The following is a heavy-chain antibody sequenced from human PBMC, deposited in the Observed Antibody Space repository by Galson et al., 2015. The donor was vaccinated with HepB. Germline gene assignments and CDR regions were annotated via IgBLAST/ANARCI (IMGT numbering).Heavy chain of an antibody. V-gene: IGHV3-23*01. CDR2: ISNDGNTP. CDR1: GFIFNGYA. D-gene: IGHD2-8*02. CDR3: VAWYFFEH. Sequence: SLRLSCAASGFIFNGYAMSWVRQAPGKGLEWVSTISNDGNTPYYADPVKGRFTISRDISKNTLHLQMDSLRAEDTAVYYCVAWYFFEHWGRGTLVTVSS. J-gene: IGHJ4*02.